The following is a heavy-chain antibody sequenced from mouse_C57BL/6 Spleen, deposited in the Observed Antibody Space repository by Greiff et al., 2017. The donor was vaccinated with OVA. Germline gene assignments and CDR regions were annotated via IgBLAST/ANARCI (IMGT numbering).Heavy chain of an antibody. CDR3: TRGIYDGYYSAMDY. V-gene: IGHV5-9-1*02. D-gene: IGHD2-3*01. J-gene: IGHJ4*01. CDR2: ISSGGDYI. CDR1: GFTFSSYA. Sequence: EVQRVESGEGLVKPGGSLKLSCAASGFTFSSYAMSWVRQTPEKRLEWVAYISSGGDYIYYADTVKGRFTISRDNARNTLYLQMSSLKSEDTAMYYCTRGIYDGYYSAMDYWGQGTSVTVSS.